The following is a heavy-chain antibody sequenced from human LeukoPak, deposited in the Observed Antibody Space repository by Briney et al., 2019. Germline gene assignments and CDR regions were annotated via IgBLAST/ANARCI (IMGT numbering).Heavy chain of an antibody. V-gene: IGHV4-38-2*02. J-gene: IGHJ4*02. CDR2: IYHSGST. D-gene: IGHD6-13*01. CDR1: GYSISSGYY. CDR3: ARSMVLIAAAGKGFDY. Sequence: PSETLSLTCTVSGYSISSGYYWGWIRQPPGKGLEWIGSIYHSGSTYYNPSLKSRVTISVDTSKNQFSLKVSSVTAAGTAVYYCARSMVLIAAAGKGFDYWGQGTLVTVSS.